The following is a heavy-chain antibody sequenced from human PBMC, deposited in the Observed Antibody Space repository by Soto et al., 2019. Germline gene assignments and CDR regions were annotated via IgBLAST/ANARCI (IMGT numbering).Heavy chain of an antibody. CDR2: IIPIFGTA. D-gene: IGHD3-22*01. CDR3: ARDWYYYDSSGYYPTPDAFDI. V-gene: IGHV1-69*13. J-gene: IGHJ3*02. CDR1: GCSSSSYA. Sequence: RAPVTVSCKGYGCSSSSYAISRVRQAPGQELAWMGEIIPIFGTANYAQKFQGRVTITADESTSTAYMELSSLRSEDTAVYYCARDWYYYDSSGYYPTPDAFDIWGQGTMVTVSS.